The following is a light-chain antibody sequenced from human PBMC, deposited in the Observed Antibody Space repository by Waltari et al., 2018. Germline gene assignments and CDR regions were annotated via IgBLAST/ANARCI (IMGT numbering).Light chain of an antibody. J-gene: IGKJ4*01. V-gene: IGKV2-30*01. CDR3: MQCTNSPPT. CDR2: RVS. Sequence: EKTYLAWCQQRPGQPPRRLISRVSTRESGVPDRFSASGSGTDFTLTISRLEAEDVAVYYCMQCTNSPPTFGGGTKVEIK. CDR1: EKTY.